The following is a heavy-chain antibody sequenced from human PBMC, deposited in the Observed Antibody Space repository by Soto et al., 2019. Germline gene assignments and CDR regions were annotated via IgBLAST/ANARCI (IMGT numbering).Heavy chain of an antibody. Sequence: QVQLVQSGAEVKKPGASVKVSCKASGYTFTSYAMHWVRQAPGQRLEWMGWINAGNGNTEYSQKFLGRVTITRDTSGNTAYMELSSLRSEDTAVYFCARGTCSGGGCYSFYFDYWGQGTLVTVSS. J-gene: IGHJ4*02. V-gene: IGHV1-3*01. CDR1: GYTFTSYA. D-gene: IGHD2-15*01. CDR3: ARGTCSGGGCYSFYFDY. CDR2: INAGNGNT.